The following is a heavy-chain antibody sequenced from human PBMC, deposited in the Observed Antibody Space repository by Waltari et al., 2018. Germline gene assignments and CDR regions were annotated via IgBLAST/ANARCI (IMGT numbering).Heavy chain of an antibody. J-gene: IGHJ4*02. Sequence: QVQLQESGQGLVKPSGTLSLTCAVSSDSISGNYWWSWVRQSPEKGLEWIGQVHHSGKTNYNPSLQSRVTISVDKPKSQFSLNLNSVTAADTAVYYCAGDRAIGLFFDDWGRGTLVTVSS. CDR3: AGDRAIGLFFDD. CDR1: SDSISGNYW. CDR2: VHHSGKT. V-gene: IGHV4-4*02. D-gene: IGHD2-2*01.